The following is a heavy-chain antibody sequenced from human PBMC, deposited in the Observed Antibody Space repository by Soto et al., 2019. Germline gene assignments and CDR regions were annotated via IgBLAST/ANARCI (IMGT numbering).Heavy chain of an antibody. J-gene: IGHJ6*02. Sequence: GSLRLSCAASGFTFSSYAMSWVRQAPGKGLEWVSAISGSGGSTYYADSVKGRFTISRDNSKNTLYLQMNSLRAEDTAVYYCAKDRSYCSGGSCYRPYYGMDVWGQGTTVTVSS. D-gene: IGHD2-15*01. CDR1: GFTFSSYA. CDR2: ISGSGGST. CDR3: AKDRSYCSGGSCYRPYYGMDV. V-gene: IGHV3-23*01.